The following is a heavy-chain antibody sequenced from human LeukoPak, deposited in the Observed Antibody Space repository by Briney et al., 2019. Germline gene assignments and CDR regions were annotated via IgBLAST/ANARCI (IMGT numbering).Heavy chain of an antibody. J-gene: IGHJ4*02. D-gene: IGHD6-19*01. CDR3: AKRSSGWYSLDY. CDR1: GFTFSSYA. CDR2: ISATGGST. V-gene: IGHV3-23*01. Sequence: GGSLRLSCAASGFTFSSYAINWVRQAPGKGLEWVSAISATGGSTNYADSVKGRFTISRDNSKNTPYMQMNSLRAEDTAVYYCAKRSSGWYSLDYWGQGTLVTVSS.